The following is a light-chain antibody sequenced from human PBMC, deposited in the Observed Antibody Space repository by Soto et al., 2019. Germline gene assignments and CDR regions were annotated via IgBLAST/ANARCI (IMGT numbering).Light chain of an antibody. J-gene: IGKJ5*01. V-gene: IGKV3-15*01. Sequence: EIVMTQSPATLSVSPGERATLSCRASQSVRINLAWYQQKPGQAPRLLIYGASTSATGIPARFSGSGSGTEFTLTISNLQSEDFAVYYCQQYNKWPPITFGQGTRLEIK. CDR3: QQYNKWPPIT. CDR2: GAS. CDR1: QSVRIN.